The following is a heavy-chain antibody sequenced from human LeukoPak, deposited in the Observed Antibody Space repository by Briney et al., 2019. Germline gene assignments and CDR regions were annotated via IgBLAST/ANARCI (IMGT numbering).Heavy chain of an antibody. V-gene: IGHV4-30-4*01. Sequence: SETLSLTCTVSGGSISSGDYYWSWIRQPPGRGLEWIGYIYYSGSTYYNPSLKSRVTISVDTSKDQFSLKLSSVTAADTAVYYCARGPGYYRGAFDIWGQGTMVTVSS. CDR1: GGSISSGDYY. D-gene: IGHD3-9*01. J-gene: IGHJ3*02. CDR2: IYYSGST. CDR3: ARGPGYYRGAFDI.